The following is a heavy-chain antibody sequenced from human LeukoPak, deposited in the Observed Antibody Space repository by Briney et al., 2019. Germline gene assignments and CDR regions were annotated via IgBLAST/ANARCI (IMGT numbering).Heavy chain of an antibody. CDR1: GFTFSNYA. D-gene: IGHD5-12*01. J-gene: IGHJ4*02. V-gene: IGHV3-23*01. CDR2: ISGSGGST. CDR3: ARDRRSPHSAYDWGHLDI. Sequence: PGGSLRLSCGASGFTFSNYAMSWVRQAPGKGLEWVSSISGSGGSTDYADSVKGRFTMSRDNSRNTLYVQMNSLRAEDTAVYYCARDRRSPHSAYDWGHLDIWGQGTLVAVSS.